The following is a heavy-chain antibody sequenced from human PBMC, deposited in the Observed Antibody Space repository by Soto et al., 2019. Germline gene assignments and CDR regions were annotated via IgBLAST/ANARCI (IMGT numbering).Heavy chain of an antibody. CDR3: AKHISAAGKVFSMDV. J-gene: IGHJ6*04. CDR1: GFNFRSSA. CDR2: ISGGGTTT. V-gene: IGHV3-23*01. D-gene: IGHD6-13*01. Sequence: GGSLRLSCAASGFNFRSSAFSWVRQAPGKGLEWVSGISGGGTTTYYADSVKGRFTISRDNSKNTLYLQMNSLRAEDTALYYCAKHISAAGKVFSMDVWGNGTTVTVSS.